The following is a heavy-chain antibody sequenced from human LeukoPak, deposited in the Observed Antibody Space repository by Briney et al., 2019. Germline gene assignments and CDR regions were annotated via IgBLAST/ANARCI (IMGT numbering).Heavy chain of an antibody. CDR3: AKGPIKYNWNDPDAFDI. CDR1: GFTFSSYG. J-gene: IGHJ3*02. Sequence: GGFLRLSCAASGFTFSSYGMHWVRQAPGKGLEWVAVISYDGSNKYYADSVKGRFTISRDNSKNTLYLQMNSLRAEDTAVYYCAKGPIKYNWNDPDAFDIWGQGTMVTVSS. D-gene: IGHD1-20*01. CDR2: ISYDGSNK. V-gene: IGHV3-30*18.